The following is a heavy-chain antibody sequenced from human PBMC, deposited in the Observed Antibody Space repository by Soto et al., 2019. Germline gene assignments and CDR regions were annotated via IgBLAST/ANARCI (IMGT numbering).Heavy chain of an antibody. CDR3: AGGYNWNGEAFYI. CDR1: GGTFSSYA. CDR2: IIPIFGTA. Sequence: QVQLVQSGAEVKKPGSSVKVSCKASGGTFSSYAISWVRQAPGQGLEWMGGIIPIFGTANYAQKFQGRVTNSADQSTNTAYMGLRSLRSEDTGGDYCAGGYNWNGEAFYIRGQGTIGTVS. J-gene: IGHJ3*02. V-gene: IGHV1-69*12. D-gene: IGHD1-1*01.